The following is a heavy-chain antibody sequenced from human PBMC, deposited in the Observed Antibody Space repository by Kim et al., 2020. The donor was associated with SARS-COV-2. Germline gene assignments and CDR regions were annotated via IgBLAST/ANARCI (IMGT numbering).Heavy chain of an antibody. CDR1: GFTFSSYA. V-gene: IGHV3-23*01. D-gene: IGHD2-21*02. CDR2: ISGSGGST. CDR3: AKGWVTAIPSPIEPPGY. J-gene: IGHJ4*02. Sequence: GGSLRLSCAASGFTFSSYAMSWVRQAPGKGLEWVSAISGSGGSTYYADSVKGRFTISRDNSKNTLYLQMNSLRAEDTAVYYCAKGWVTAIPSPIEPPGYWGQGTLVTVSS.